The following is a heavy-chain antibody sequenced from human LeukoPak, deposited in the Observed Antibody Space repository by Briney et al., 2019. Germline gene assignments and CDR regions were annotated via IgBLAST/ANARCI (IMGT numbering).Heavy chain of an antibody. D-gene: IGHD2-2*01. J-gene: IGHJ3*02. CDR3: ARASFPYLDAFDI. Sequence: SETLSLTCTVSGGSISSSSYYWGWIRQPPGKGLEWIGYIYYSGSTNYNPSLKSRVTISVDTSKNQFSLKLSSVTAADTAVYYCARASFPYLDAFDIWGQGTMVTVSS. CDR1: GGSISSSSYY. V-gene: IGHV4-61*05. CDR2: IYYSGST.